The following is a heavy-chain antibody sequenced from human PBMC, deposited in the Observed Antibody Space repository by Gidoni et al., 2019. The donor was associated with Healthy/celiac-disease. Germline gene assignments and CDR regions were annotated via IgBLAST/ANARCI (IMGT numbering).Heavy chain of an antibody. Sequence: QLQLQESGPGLVKPSETLSLTCTVSGGSISSSSYYWGWIRQPPGKGLEWIGSIYYSGSTYYNPSLKSRVTISVDTSKNQFSLKLSSVTAADTAVYYCARVVQWLVLYYFDYWGQGTLVTVSS. J-gene: IGHJ4*02. CDR2: IYYSGST. D-gene: IGHD6-19*01. V-gene: IGHV4-39*01. CDR3: ARVVQWLVLYYFDY. CDR1: GGSISSSSYY.